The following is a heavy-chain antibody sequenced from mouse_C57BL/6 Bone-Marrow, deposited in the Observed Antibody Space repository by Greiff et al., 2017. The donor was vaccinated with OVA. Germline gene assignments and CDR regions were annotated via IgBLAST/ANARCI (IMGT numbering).Heavy chain of an antibody. D-gene: IGHD2-1*01. CDR3: ARGGNYEGFAY. J-gene: IGHJ3*01. CDR2: ISYDGSN. V-gene: IGHV3-6*01. Sequence: EVQLQESGPGLVKPSQSLSLTCSVTGYSITSGYYWNWIRQFPGNKLEWMGYISYDGSNNYNPSLKNRISITRDTSKNQFFLKLNSVTTEDTATYYCARGGNYEGFAYWGQGTLVTVSA. CDR1: GYSITSGYY.